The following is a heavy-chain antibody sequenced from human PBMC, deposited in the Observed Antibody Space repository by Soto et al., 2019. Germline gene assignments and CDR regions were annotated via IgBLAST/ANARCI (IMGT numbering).Heavy chain of an antibody. J-gene: IGHJ4*02. CDR1: VFTFSNYG. D-gene: IGHD2-21*01. V-gene: IGHV3-33*01. CDR3: ARGLHSLFDY. CDR2: IWYDGNNK. Sequence: WSLSISCAASVFTFSNYGMHWVRQAPGKGLEWVAVIWYDGNNKYYADSVKGRFTISRDNSNNTLYVQMTSLRAEDTAVYYCARGLHSLFDYWGQGTLVTVSS.